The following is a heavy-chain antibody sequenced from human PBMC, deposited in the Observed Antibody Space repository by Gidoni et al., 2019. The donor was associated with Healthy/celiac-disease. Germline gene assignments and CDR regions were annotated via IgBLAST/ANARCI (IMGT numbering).Heavy chain of an antibody. V-gene: IGHV4-30-4*01. Sequence: QVQLQESGPGLVKPSQTLSLTCTVSGGPISSGDYYWSWIRQPPGKGLEWIGYIYYSGSTYYNPSLKSRVTISVDTSKNQFSLKLSSVTAADTAVYYCARSDVLRFLEFDYWGQGTLVTVSS. D-gene: IGHD3-3*01. CDR1: GGPISSGDYY. J-gene: IGHJ4*02. CDR3: ARSDVLRFLEFDY. CDR2: IYYSGST.